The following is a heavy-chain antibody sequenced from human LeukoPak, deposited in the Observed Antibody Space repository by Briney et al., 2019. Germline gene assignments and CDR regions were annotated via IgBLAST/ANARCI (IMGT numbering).Heavy chain of an antibody. V-gene: IGHV3-30*02. CDR3: AKDRGQQLALDY. Sequence: GGSLRLSCAASGFTFSSYGMHWVRQAPGKGLEWVAVIWYGGSNKYYADSVKGRFTISRDNSKNTLYLQMNSLRAEDTAVYYCAKDRGQQLALDYWGQGTLVTVSS. CDR2: IWYGGSNK. D-gene: IGHD6-13*01. J-gene: IGHJ4*02. CDR1: GFTFSSYG.